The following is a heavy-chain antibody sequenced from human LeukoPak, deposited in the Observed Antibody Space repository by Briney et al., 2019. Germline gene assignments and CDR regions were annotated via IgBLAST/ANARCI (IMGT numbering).Heavy chain of an antibody. CDR3: AKTLTVGDAFDI. CDR1: GFTFSTCG. V-gene: IGHV3-23*01. CDR2: ITGSGLST. J-gene: IGHJ3*02. Sequence: GGSLRLSCAASGFTFSTCGMSWVRQPPGKGLEWVSAITGSGLSTYYADSVKGRFTISRDNSKITLYLQMNSLRAEDTAVYFCAKTLTVGDAFDIWGQGTLVTVSS. D-gene: IGHD4-11*01.